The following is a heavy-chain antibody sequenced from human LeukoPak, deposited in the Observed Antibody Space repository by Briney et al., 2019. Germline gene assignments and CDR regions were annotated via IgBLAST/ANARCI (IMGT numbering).Heavy chain of an antibody. CDR1: GGSFSGYY. CDR3: ASWGSNCSSTSCYAGFDY. Sequence: SETLPFTCAVYGGSFSGYYWSWIRQPPGKGLEWIGEINHSGSTNYNPSLKSRVTISVDTSKNQFSLKLSSVTAADTAVYYCASWGSNCSSTSCYAGFDYWGQGTLVTVSS. CDR2: INHSGST. J-gene: IGHJ4*02. V-gene: IGHV4-34*01. D-gene: IGHD2-2*01.